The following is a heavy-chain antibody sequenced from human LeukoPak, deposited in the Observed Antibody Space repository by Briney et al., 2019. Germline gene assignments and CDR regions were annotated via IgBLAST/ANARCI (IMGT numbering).Heavy chain of an antibody. Sequence: PSETLSLTCTVSGYSISSGYYWGWIRQPPGKGLEWIGSIYHSGSTYYNPSLKSRVTISVDTSKNQFSLKLSPVTAADTAVYYCARTPRGIVVVVPFDPWGQGTLVTVSS. J-gene: IGHJ5*02. D-gene: IGHD3-22*01. CDR1: GYSISSGYY. CDR2: IYHSGST. CDR3: ARTPRGIVVVVPFDP. V-gene: IGHV4-38-2*02.